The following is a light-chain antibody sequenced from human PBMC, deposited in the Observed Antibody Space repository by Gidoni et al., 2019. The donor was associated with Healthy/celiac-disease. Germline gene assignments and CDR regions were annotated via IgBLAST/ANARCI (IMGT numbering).Light chain of an antibody. CDR1: KLGDKY. CDR3: QAWDSRGV. Sequence: SYELTQPPSVSVSPGQTASITCSGDKLGDKYACWYQQKPGQSPVLVIYQDSKRPSGIPERFSGSNPGNTATLTISGTQAMDEADYYCQAWDSRGVFGGGTKLTVL. J-gene: IGLJ2*01. CDR2: QDS. V-gene: IGLV3-1*01.